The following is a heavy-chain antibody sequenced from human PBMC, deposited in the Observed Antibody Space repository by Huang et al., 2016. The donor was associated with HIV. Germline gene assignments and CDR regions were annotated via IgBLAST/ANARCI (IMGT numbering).Heavy chain of an antibody. CDR2: INPKSGGT. V-gene: IGHV1-2*02. CDR3: ARDWSFGSSTSPAD. Sequence: QVQLVQSGAEVKNPGASVRVSYKASGYTFTDSHIHWVRQAPGQGLEWRGLINPKSGGTIYARRFQGRITMTRDTTISTVHMDLRRIQSDDTAVYFCARDWSFGSSTSPADWGQGTLVTVSS. D-gene: IGHD6-6*01. J-gene: IGHJ4*02. CDR1: GYTFTDSH.